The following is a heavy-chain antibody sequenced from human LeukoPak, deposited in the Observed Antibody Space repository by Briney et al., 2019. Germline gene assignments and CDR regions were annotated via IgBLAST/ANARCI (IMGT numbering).Heavy chain of an antibody. J-gene: IGHJ4*02. CDR2: VNHSGSN. CDR3: ARPGLQTYYYDSSGYYSVD. V-gene: IGHV4-34*01. D-gene: IGHD3-22*01. Sequence: PSETLSLTCAVYGGSFRVYYCSGVRHPPAERRWWIVEVNHSGSNNYNPSITSRVTLSVDTSKNQFYLKLSSLTAADTAVYYCARPGLQTYYYDSSGYYSVDWGQGTLVTVSS. CDR1: GGSFRVYY.